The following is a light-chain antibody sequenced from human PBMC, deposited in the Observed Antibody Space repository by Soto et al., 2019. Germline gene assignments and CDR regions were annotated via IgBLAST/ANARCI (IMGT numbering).Light chain of an antibody. CDR3: QQYGSSPLT. V-gene: IGKV3-20*01. Sequence: EMVLTQSPGTLSLSPGERATLSCRAGQSVSSSYLAWYQQKPGQAPRLLIYGASSRATGIPDRFSGSGSGTDFTLTISRLEPEDFAVYYCQQYGSSPLTFGGGTKVDIK. CDR2: GAS. J-gene: IGKJ4*01. CDR1: QSVSSSY.